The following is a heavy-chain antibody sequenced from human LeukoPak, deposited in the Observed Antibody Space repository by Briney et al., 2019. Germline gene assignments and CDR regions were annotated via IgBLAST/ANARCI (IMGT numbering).Heavy chain of an antibody. CDR3: ARDYYGLPNYYYYMDV. D-gene: IGHD3-22*01. J-gene: IGHJ6*03. V-gene: IGHV1-2*02. CDR2: TNPNSGGT. Sequence: GASVKVSCKAPGYTFTGYYMHWVRQAPGQGLEWMGWTNPNSGGTNYAQKFQGRVTMTRDTSISTAYMELSRLRSDDTAVYYCARDYYGLPNYYYYMDVWGKGTTVTVSS. CDR1: GYTFTGYY.